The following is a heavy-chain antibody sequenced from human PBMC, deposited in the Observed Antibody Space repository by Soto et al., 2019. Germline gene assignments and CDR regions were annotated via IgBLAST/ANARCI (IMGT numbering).Heavy chain of an antibody. Sequence: PSETLSLTCAVYGGSFSGYYWSWIRQPPGKGLEWIGEINHSGSTNYNPSLKSRVTISVDTSKNQFSLKLSSVTAADTAVYYCAREGHLGYCSGGSCYGDWFDPWGQITQVTVSS. V-gene: IGHV4-34*01. CDR1: GGSFSGYY. CDR3: AREGHLGYCSGGSCYGDWFDP. CDR2: INHSGST. D-gene: IGHD2-15*01. J-gene: IGHJ5*02.